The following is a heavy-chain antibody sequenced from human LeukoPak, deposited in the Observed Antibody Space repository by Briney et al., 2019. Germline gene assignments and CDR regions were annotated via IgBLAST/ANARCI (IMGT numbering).Heavy chain of an antibody. CDR1: VFTVSRNY. CDR3: ASSVWAAHYFDY. V-gene: IGHV3-53*01. CDR2: IYSSGST. Sequence: GGSLRLSCAASVFTVSRNYMSWVRQAPGKGLEWVSVIYSSGSTYYADSVKGRFTISRDNSKNTLYLQMNSLRAEDTAVYYCASSVWAAHYFDYWGQGTLVTVSS. J-gene: IGHJ4*02. D-gene: IGHD1-26*01.